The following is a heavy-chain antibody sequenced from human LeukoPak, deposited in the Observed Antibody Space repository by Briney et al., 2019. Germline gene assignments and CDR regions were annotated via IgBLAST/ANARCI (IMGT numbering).Heavy chain of an antibody. V-gene: IGHV4-4*02. D-gene: IGHD4-17*01. Sequence: SETLSLTCAVSGGFISSSNWWSWVRQPPGKGLEWIGEIYHSGSTNYIPSLESRVTISIDKSESQFSLELSSVAAADTAVYYCARVLYGDRNYFDYWGQGALVTVSS. J-gene: IGHJ4*02. CDR2: IYHSGST. CDR1: GGFISSSNW. CDR3: ARVLYGDRNYFDY.